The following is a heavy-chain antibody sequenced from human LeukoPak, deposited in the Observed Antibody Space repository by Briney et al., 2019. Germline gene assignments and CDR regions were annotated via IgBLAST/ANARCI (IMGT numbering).Heavy chain of an antibody. J-gene: IGHJ6*02. Sequence: SETLSLTCTVSGGSISSGDYYWSWIRQPPGKGLEWIGYIYYSGSTYYNPSLKSRVTISVDTSKNQFSLKLSSVTAADTAVYYCAREGLRFLEWSSIPEPTYGMDVWGQGTTVTVSS. V-gene: IGHV4-30-4*01. CDR3: AREGLRFLEWSSIPEPTYGMDV. CDR1: GGSISSGDYY. D-gene: IGHD3-3*01. CDR2: IYYSGST.